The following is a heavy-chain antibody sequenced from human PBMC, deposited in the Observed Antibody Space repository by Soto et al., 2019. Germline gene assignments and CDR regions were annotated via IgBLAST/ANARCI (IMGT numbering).Heavy chain of an antibody. V-gene: IGHV1-8*01. D-gene: IGHD6-6*01. CDR3: ARSVLAALIFDY. J-gene: IGHJ4*02. Sequence: ASVKVSRKASGYTFTSYDINWVRQATGQGLEWMGWMNPNSGNTGYAQKFQGRVTMTRNTSISTAYMELSSLRSEDTAVYYCARSVLAALIFDYWGQGTLVTVSS. CDR2: MNPNSGNT. CDR1: GYTFTSYD.